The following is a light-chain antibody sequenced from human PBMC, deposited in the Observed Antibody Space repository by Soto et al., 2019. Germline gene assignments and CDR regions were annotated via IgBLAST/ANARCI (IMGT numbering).Light chain of an antibody. V-gene: IGKV3-15*01. Sequence: EIVMRQYPDTLSVSPGERATLSCRASQSVSSNLAWYQQKPGQAPRLLIYGASTRATGIPARFSGSGSGTEFTLTISSLQSEDFAVYYCQQYNNWPRTFGQGTKVDIK. CDR2: GAS. CDR3: QQYNNWPRT. CDR1: QSVSSN. J-gene: IGKJ1*01.